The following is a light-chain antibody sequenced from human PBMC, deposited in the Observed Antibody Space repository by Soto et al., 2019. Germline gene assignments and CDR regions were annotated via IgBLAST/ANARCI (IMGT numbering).Light chain of an antibody. CDR1: SSYVGGYNY. V-gene: IGLV2-11*01. CDR2: DVS. CDR3: CSYAGSYTYV. J-gene: IGLJ1*01. Sequence: QSVPAQPRPMSGSSGQSVTISCTGTSSYVGGYNYVSWYQQHPGKAPKLMIYDVSKRPSGVPDRFSGSKSGNTASLTISGLQAEDEADYYCCSYAGSYTYVFGTGTKVTVL.